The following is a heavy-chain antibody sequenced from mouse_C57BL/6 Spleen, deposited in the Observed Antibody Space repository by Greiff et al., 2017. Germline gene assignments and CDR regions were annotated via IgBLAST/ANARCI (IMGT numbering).Heavy chain of an antibody. CDR3: ARPLTTVVASFAY. CDR1: GYTFTSYW. CDR2: IYPGSGST. D-gene: IGHD1-1*01. V-gene: IGHV1-55*01. Sequence: QVQLKQSGAELVKPGASVKMSCKASGYTFTSYWITWVKQRPGQGLEWIGDIYPGSGSTNYNEKFKSKATLTVDTSSSTAYMQLSSLTSEDSAVYYCARPLTTVVASFAYWGQGTLVTVSA. J-gene: IGHJ3*01.